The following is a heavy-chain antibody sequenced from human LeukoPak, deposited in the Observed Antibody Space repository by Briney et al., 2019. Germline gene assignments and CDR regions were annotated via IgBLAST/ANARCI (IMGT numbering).Heavy chain of an antibody. J-gene: IGHJ4*02. CDR2: INPSGGST. Sequence: ASVKVSCKAPGYTFTSYYMHWVRQAPAQGLEWMGIINPSGGSTSYAQKFQGRVTMTRDTSTSTVYMELSSLRSEDTAVYYCARDISYDSSGYLGYYFDYWGQGTLVTVSS. V-gene: IGHV1-46*01. D-gene: IGHD3-22*01. CDR3: ARDISYDSSGYLGYYFDY. CDR1: GYTFTSYY.